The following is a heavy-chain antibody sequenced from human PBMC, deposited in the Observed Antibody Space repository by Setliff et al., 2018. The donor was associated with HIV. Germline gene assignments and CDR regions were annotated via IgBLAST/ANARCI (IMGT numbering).Heavy chain of an antibody. J-gene: IGHJ4*02. Sequence: GGSLRLSCAASGFTFSSYAMHWARRAPGKGLEWVVLISSDGSNKKYADSVKGRFTISRDNSKNTLYLQMNSLRAEDTAVYYCASILSYGNEGLSDFWGQGTLVTVSS. D-gene: IGHD5-18*01. V-gene: IGHV3-30*04. CDR1: GFTFSSYA. CDR2: ISSDGSNK. CDR3: ASILSYGNEGLSDF.